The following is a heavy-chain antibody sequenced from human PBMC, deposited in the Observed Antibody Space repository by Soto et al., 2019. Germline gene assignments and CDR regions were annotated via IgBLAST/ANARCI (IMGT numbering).Heavy chain of an antibody. Sequence: SETLSLTCTVSGGSISNHYWSWIRQPPGKGLEWIGYIYYNGNTNYNPPLKSRVTMSVDTSKNQISLKLSSVTAADTAVYYCTRANWYSEYWGQGTXVTVSS. CDR3: TRANWYSEY. CDR1: GGSISNHY. D-gene: IGHD7-27*01. J-gene: IGHJ4*02. V-gene: IGHV4-59*11. CDR2: IYYNGNT.